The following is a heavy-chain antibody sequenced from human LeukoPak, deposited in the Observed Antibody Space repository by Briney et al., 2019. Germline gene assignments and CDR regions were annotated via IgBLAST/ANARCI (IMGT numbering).Heavy chain of an antibody. D-gene: IGHD5-18*01. CDR1: GFIFSTYA. CDR2: ISGSGMTT. Sequence: PGGSLRLSCAASGFIFSTYAMTWVRQAPGMGLEWVSAISGSGMTTNYADSVKGRFTISRDNSKNTLYLQMTSLRAEDTAVYYCAKDRGNSYGHFDNWGQGTLVTVSS. V-gene: IGHV3-23*01. CDR3: AKDRGNSYGHFDN. J-gene: IGHJ4*02.